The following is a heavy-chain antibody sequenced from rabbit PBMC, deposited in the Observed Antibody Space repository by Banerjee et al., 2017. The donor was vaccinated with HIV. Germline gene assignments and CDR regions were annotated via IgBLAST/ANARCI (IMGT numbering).Heavy chain of an antibody. CDR2: IGAGSGGAT. CDR3: AGGSDYDRVRW. D-gene: IGHD1-1*01. V-gene: IGHV1S45*01. CDR1: GFSFSTVYN. Sequence: QEQLEESGGDLVKPEGSLTLTCTASGFSFSTVYNMCWVRQAPGKGLEWIACIGAGSGGATAYASWAKGRFTITRSTSLNTGTLQLNSRTAADTATDFCAGGSDYDRVRWWGPGTLVTGS. J-gene: IGHJ4*01.